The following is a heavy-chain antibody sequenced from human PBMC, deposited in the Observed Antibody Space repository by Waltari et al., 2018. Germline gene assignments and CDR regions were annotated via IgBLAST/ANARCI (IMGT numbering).Heavy chain of an antibody. J-gene: IGHJ4*02. CDR1: GYTFTAFF. D-gene: IGHD3-3*01. V-gene: IGHV1-2*06. Sequence: QVQLVQSGAEVKKSGASVKVSCKASGYTFTAFFIHWVRQPPGQGLEWMGRINPNSGDTSYAQRFQGRVTMTGDTSITTAYMELTGLRSDDTAIYYCARSGGGTTTFGVAEWGQGSLVTVSS. CDR3: ARSGGGTTTFGVAE. CDR2: INPNSGDT.